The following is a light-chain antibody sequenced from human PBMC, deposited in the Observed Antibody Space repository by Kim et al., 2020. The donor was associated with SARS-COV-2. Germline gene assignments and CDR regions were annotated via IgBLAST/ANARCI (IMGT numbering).Light chain of an antibody. CDR3: QAWDSSTAV. V-gene: IGLV3-1*01. CDR2: QDS. CDR1: KLGDKY. Sequence: VTPGQTASISCSGDKLGDKYACWYQQKPGQSPVLVIYQDSKRPSGIPERFSGSNSGNTATLTISGTQAMDEADYYCQAWDSSTAVFGGGTQLTVL. J-gene: IGLJ7*01.